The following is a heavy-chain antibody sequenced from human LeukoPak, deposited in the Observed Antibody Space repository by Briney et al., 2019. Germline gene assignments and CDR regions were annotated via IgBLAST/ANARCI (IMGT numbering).Heavy chain of an antibody. CDR3: ARGHYNDYARNWFDP. CDR1: GYTFTGYY. Sequence: AASVKVSCKASGYTFTGYYMHWVRQAPGQGLEWMGWISPNSGGTNYAQKFQGRVTMTRDTSISTAYMELSRLTSDDTAVYYCARGHYNDYARNWFDPWGQGTLVTVSS. V-gene: IGHV1-2*02. CDR2: ISPNSGGT. D-gene: IGHD4-17*01. J-gene: IGHJ5*02.